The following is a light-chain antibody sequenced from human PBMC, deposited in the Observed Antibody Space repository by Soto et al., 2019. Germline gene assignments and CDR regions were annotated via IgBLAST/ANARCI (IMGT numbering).Light chain of an antibody. V-gene: IGKV3-15*01. J-gene: IGKJ2*01. CDR1: QSVSSN. CDR2: GAS. Sequence: EIVMTQSPATLSVSPGERATLHCRASQSVSSNLGWYQHKPGQAPRLLIYGASIRATGIPARFSGSGSGTDFTLTISGLQSEDFAVYYCQQYNDWHPGYTFGQGTKVDIK. CDR3: QQYNDWHPGYT.